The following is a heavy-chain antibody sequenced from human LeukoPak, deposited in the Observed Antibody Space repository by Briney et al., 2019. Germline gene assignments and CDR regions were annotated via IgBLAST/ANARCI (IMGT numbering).Heavy chain of an antibody. CDR3: TTTQRGTSFDAFDI. V-gene: IGHV3-15*01. Sequence: GGSLRLSCAGSGFSFTNAWMTWVRQAPGKGLEWVGHLQGKAAGGTTNLAAPVKGRFTISRDDSKNTMHLQMNSLKIEDTAIYYCTTTQRGTSFDAFDIWGQGTMVTVSS. D-gene: IGHD1-1*01. CDR2: LQGKAAGGTT. CDR1: GFSFTNAW. J-gene: IGHJ3*02.